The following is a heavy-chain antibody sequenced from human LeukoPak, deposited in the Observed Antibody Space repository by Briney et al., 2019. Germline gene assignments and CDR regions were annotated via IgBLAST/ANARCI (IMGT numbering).Heavy chain of an antibody. CDR2: IFASGST. CDR1: GGSIGYYS. D-gene: IGHD2-15*01. Sequence: NASETLSLTCTVSGGSIGYYSWSWIRQPAGKGLGWIGRIFASGSTNYNPSLRSRVTMSVDTSKNQFSLKLTSVTAADTAVYYCARDSVCSGGSCHEVDVWGKGTTVTVSS. J-gene: IGHJ6*04. CDR3: ARDSVCSGGSCHEVDV. V-gene: IGHV4-4*07.